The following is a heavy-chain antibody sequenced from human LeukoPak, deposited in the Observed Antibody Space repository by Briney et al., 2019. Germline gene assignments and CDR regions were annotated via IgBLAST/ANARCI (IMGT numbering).Heavy chain of an antibody. CDR1: GYNFTNYA. D-gene: IGHD3-10*01. CDR2: INPNSGDT. Sequence: GASVKVSCKTSGYNFTNYALHWVRQAPGQGLEGMGWINPNSGDTNYAQRFQGRVTMTRDTSISTAYMDLSRMTSDDTAVYYCARVRPRIDGSGTSYLRLYYFDYWGQGTLVTVSS. CDR3: ARVRPRIDGSGTSYLRLYYFDY. J-gene: IGHJ4*02. V-gene: IGHV1-2*02.